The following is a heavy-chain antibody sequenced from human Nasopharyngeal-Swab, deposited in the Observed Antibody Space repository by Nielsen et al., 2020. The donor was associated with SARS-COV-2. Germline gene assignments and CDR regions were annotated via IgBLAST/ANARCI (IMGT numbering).Heavy chain of an antibody. CDR2: ISGSGGST. Sequence: GESLKISCAASGFTFRNYAMTWVRQAPGKGLEWVSGISGSGGSTYYADSVKGRFTISGDNSKNTLYLQMNSLRGEDTAVYYCAKGDLKWVQHKYAMDVWGQGTTVTVSS. CDR1: GFTFRNYA. J-gene: IGHJ6*02. CDR3: AKGDLKWVQHKYAMDV. V-gene: IGHV3-23*01. D-gene: IGHD1-26*01.